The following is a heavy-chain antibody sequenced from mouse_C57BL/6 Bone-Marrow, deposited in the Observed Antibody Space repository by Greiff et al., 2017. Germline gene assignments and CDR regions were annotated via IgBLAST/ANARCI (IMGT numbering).Heavy chain of an antibody. Sequence: QVQLKQSGAELVKPGASVKLSCKASGYTFTEYTIHWVKQRSGQGLAWIGWFYPGSGSIKYKEKFKDKATLTADKSSSTVYMELSRLTSEDSAVYCCAIHGYDGYYVPFAYWGQGTLVTVSA. V-gene: IGHV1-62-2*01. CDR2: FYPGSGSI. CDR3: AIHGYDGYYVPFAY. CDR1: GYTFTEYT. D-gene: IGHD2-3*01. J-gene: IGHJ3*01.